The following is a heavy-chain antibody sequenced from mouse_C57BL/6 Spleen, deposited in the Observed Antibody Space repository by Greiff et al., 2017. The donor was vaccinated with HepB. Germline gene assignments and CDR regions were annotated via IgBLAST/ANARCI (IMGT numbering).Heavy chain of an antibody. Sequence: EVQLQQSGPELVKPGASVKISCKASGYSFTGYYMNWVKQSPEKSLEWIGEINPSTGGTTYNQKFKAKATLTVDKSSSTAYMQLKSLTSEDSAVYYCASQDYGSSSYFDVWGTGTTVTVSS. CDR3: ASQDYGSSSYFDV. CDR1: GYSFTGYY. CDR2: INPSTGGT. J-gene: IGHJ1*03. V-gene: IGHV1-42*01. D-gene: IGHD1-1*01.